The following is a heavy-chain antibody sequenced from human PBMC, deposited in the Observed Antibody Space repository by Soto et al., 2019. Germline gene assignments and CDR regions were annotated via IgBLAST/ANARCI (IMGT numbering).Heavy chain of an antibody. CDR3: ARGGGRFDY. V-gene: IGHV3-7*04. D-gene: IGHD2-15*01. CDR1: EFTFSLYS. Sequence: GGSLRLSCAVFEFTFSLYSMSWVRQAPGKGLEWVANINHDGSESYYLDSVRGRFAISRDDAKNSLYLQMNSLTAEDTAVYYCARGGGRFDYWGQGTLVTVSS. J-gene: IGHJ4*02. CDR2: INHDGSES.